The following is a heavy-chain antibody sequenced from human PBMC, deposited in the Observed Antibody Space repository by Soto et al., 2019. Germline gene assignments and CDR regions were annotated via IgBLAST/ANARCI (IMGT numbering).Heavy chain of an antibody. Sequence: PGGSLRLSCAASGFTFSSYSMNWVRQAPGKGLEWVSSISSSSSYIYYADSVKGRFTISRDNAKNSLYLQMNSLGAEDTAVYYCARDWRAITMVRGFEDVWGQGTTVTVSS. CDR2: ISSSSSYI. D-gene: IGHD3-10*01. V-gene: IGHV3-21*01. CDR3: ARDWRAITMVRGFEDV. J-gene: IGHJ6*02. CDR1: GFTFSSYS.